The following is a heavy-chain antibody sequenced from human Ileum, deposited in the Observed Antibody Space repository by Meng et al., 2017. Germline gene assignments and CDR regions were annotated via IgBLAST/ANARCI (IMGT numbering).Heavy chain of an antibody. CDR3: TRERSWSDFGYFDD. CDR2: VYYNGVT. J-gene: IGHJ4*02. Sequence: VCLRLSVPGPVGPSVSLSLACSSAGDALRSSCCYCSWVRPSAWKGLEWIGYVYYNGVTNDNPSLRSRITTSIDTSKNQFSLKLSYVTASDQVLYYCTRERSWSDFGYFDDWGRGTLVTVSS. V-gene: IGHV4-61*10. D-gene: IGHD1-26*01. CDR1: GDALRSSCCY.